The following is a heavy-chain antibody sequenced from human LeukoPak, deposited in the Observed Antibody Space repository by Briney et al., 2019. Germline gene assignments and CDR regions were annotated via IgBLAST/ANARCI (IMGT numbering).Heavy chain of an antibody. CDR2: ISSDGRST. CDR3: ARDVWGDRDSFFDY. CDR1: GFTFSSYW. J-gene: IGHJ4*02. V-gene: IGHV3-74*01. Sequence: GGSLRLSCVASGFTFSSYWMHWVRQVPGKGLVWVARISSDGRSTSYAESVKGRFTFSRDNAKNTVYLQMNSLRAEDTAVYYCARDVWGDRDSFFDYWGQGTLVTVPS. D-gene: IGHD2-21*01.